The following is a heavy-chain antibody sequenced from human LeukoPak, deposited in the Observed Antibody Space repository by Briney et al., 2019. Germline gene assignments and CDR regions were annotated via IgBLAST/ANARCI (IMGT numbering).Heavy chain of an antibody. J-gene: IGHJ5*02. CDR3: ARVGYSSGWYGIDP. CDR1: GGTFSSYA. D-gene: IGHD6-19*01. V-gene: IGHV1-18*01. Sequence: GASVKVSCKASGGTFSSYAISWVRQAPGQGLEWMGWISAYNGNTNYAQKLQGRVTMTTDTFTSTAYMELRSLRSDDTAVYYCARVGYSSGWYGIDPWGRGTLVTVSS. CDR2: ISAYNGNT.